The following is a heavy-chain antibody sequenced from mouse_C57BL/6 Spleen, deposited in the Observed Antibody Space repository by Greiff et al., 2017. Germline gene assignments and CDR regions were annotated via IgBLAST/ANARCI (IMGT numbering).Heavy chain of an antibody. CDR3: AKPSCAMDY. CDR2: IDPNSGDT. CDR1: GYTFTSYW. J-gene: IGHJ4*01. V-gene: IGHV1-72*01. Sequence: QVQLKQPGAELVKPGASVKLSCKASGYTFTSYWMHWVQQRPGRGLEWIGRIDPNSGDTNYNEKFKSKATLTVDKTSSTAYMQLSSLTSEDTSVYYCAKPSCAMDYWGQGTSVTVSS.